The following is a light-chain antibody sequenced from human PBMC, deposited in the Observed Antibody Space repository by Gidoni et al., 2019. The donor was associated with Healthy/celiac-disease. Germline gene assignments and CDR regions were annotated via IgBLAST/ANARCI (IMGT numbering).Light chain of an antibody. CDR3: GTWDSSLSAAV. CDR1: SSNIGNNY. V-gene: IGLV1-51*01. CDR2: DNN. J-gene: IGLJ3*02. Sequence: QPVLSQPPPVSAAPGQKVTISCSGSSSNIGNNYVSWYQQPPGTAPELFIYDNNKRPSGIPDRCSGSKSGTSATLGITGLQTGDEADYYCGTWDSSLSAAVFGGGTKLTVL.